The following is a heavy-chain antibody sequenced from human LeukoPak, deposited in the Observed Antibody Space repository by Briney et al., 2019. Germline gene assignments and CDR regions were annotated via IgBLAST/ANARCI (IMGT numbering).Heavy chain of an antibody. V-gene: IGHV3-7*01. D-gene: IGHD3-10*01. CDR2: IEQDGSEK. CDR1: GFTFSSYW. CDR3: AKDYSKTSYYGSGTYYRPNWFDP. J-gene: IGHJ5*02. Sequence: PGGSLRLSCAATGFTFSSYWMSWVRQAPGKGLEWVANIEQDGSEKYYVDSVKGRFTISRDNAKNSLYLQMNSLRAEDTAVYYCAKDYSKTSYYGSGTYYRPNWFDPWGQGTLVTVSS.